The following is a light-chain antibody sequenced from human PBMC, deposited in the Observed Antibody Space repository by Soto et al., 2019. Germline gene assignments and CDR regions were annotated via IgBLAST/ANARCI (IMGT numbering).Light chain of an antibody. CDR1: SSDVGCYNY. CDR3: SSYTSISIDYV. V-gene: IGLV2-14*01. CDR2: EVS. J-gene: IGLJ1*01. Sequence: QSALTQPASVSGSPGQSITISCTGTSSDVGCYNYVSWYQQHPGKAPKLMIYEVSNRPSGVSNRFSGSKSGNTASLTISGLQAEDEVDYYCSSYTSISIDYVFGTGTKLTVL.